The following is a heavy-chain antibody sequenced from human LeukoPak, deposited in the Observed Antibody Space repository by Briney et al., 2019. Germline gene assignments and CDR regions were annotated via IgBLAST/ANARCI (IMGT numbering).Heavy chain of an antibody. Sequence: ASVKVSCKASGYTFTSYYMHWVRQAPGQGLEWMGWINPNNGGTNYAQKFQGRVTMTRDTSISTAYMELSRLRSDDTAVYYCARVQGRYSSSLYYWGQGTLVTVSS. CDR1: GYTFTSYY. V-gene: IGHV1-2*02. J-gene: IGHJ4*02. CDR3: ARVQGRYSSSLYY. CDR2: INPNNGGT. D-gene: IGHD6-13*01.